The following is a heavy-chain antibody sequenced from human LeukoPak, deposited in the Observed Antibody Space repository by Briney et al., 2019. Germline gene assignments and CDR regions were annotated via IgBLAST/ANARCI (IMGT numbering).Heavy chain of an antibody. Sequence: SVKVSCKASGGTFSSYAISWVRQAPGQGLEWMGGIIPIFGTANYAQKFQGRVTITADESTSTAYMGLSSLRSEDTAVYYCAGTRYCSSTSCYTRWFDPWGQGTLVTVSS. CDR1: GGTFSSYA. CDR2: IIPIFGTA. D-gene: IGHD2-2*02. V-gene: IGHV1-69*01. J-gene: IGHJ5*02. CDR3: AGTRYCSSTSCYTRWFDP.